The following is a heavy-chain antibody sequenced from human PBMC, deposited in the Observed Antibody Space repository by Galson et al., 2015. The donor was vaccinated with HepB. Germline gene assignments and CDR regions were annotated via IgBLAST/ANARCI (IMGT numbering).Heavy chain of an antibody. J-gene: IGHJ6*02. CDR1: GYTLTELS. Sequence: SVKVSCKVSGYTLTELSMHWVRQAPGKGLEWMGGFDPEDGETIYAQKLQGRVTMTEDTSTDTAYMELSSLRSEDTAVYYCATASLLGNPWDYYYGMDVWGQGTTVTVSS. V-gene: IGHV1-24*01. CDR2: FDPEDGET. CDR3: ATASLLGNPWDYYYGMDV. D-gene: IGHD7-27*01.